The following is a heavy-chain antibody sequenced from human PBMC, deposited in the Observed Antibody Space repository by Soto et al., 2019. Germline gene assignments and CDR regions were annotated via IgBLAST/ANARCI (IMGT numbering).Heavy chain of an antibody. V-gene: IGHV1-69*13. CDR1: GGTFSSYA. CDR2: IIPIFGTA. J-gene: IGHJ2*01. D-gene: IGHD1-26*01. Sequence: SVKVSCKASGGTFSSYAISWVRQAPGQGLEWMGGIIPIFGTANYAQKFQGRVTITADESTSTAYMELSSLRSEDTAVYYCAREAEEGGSYYFWYFDLWGRGTLVTVSS. CDR3: AREAEEGGSYYFWYFDL.